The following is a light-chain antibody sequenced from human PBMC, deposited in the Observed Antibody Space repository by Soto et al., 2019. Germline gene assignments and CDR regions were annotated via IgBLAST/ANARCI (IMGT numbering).Light chain of an antibody. CDR3: QQYVNSPIT. J-gene: IGKJ5*01. CDR1: QSVSNYY. V-gene: IGKV3-20*01. Sequence: EIVLTQSPGTLSLSPGERATLSCRASQSVSNYYLAWYQQKPGQAPRLLIYGASSRATGVPDRFGGSGSGTDFTLPISRLEPEDFAVYYCQQYVNSPITFGQGTRLEIK. CDR2: GAS.